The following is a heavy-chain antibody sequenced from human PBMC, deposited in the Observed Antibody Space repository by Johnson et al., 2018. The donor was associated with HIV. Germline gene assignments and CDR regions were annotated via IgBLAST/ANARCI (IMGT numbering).Heavy chain of an antibody. J-gene: IGHJ3*02. CDR2: ISGNGGST. CDR1: GFTFSNYA. Sequence: VQLVESGGGVVQPGGSLRVSCAASGFTFSNYAIHWVRQAPGKGLEYVSAISGNGGSTYYANSVKGRFTISRDNSKNTLYLQMNSLRAEDTAVYYCARDTPFDIWGQGTMVTVSS. CDR3: ARDTPFDI. V-gene: IGHV3-64*01.